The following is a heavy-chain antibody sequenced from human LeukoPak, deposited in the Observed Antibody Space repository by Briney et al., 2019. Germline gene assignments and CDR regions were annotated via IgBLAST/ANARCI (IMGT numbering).Heavy chain of an antibody. CDR2: IYYSGST. CDR1: GGSISSTSYY. D-gene: IGHD4-23*01. V-gene: IGHV4-61*01. J-gene: IGHJ6*03. CDR3: ASRLRWPTGLYYMDV. Sequence: SETLSLTCTVSGGSISSTSYYWSWIRQPPGKGLEWIGYIYYSGSTNYNPSLKSRVTISVDTSKNQFPLKLSSVTAADTAVYYCASRLRWPTGLYYMDVWGKGTTVTVSS.